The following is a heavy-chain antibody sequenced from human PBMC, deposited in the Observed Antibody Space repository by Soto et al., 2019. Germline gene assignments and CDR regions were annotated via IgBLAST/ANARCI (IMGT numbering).Heavy chain of an antibody. V-gene: IGHV3-30-3*01. J-gene: IGHJ6*02. CDR1: GFTFSSYA. CDR3: ARDGGEDIVVVPAALSSYGMDV. Sequence: GGSLRLSCAASGFTFSSYAMHWVRQAPGKGLEWVAVISYDGSNKYYADSVKGRFTISRDNSKNTLYLQMNSLRAEDTAVYYCARDGGEDIVVVPAALSSYGMDVWGQGTTVTVSS. CDR2: ISYDGSNK. D-gene: IGHD2-2*01.